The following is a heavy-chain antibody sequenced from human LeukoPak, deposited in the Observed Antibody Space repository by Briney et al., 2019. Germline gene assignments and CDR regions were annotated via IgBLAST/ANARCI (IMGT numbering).Heavy chain of an antibody. CDR2: IYYSGST. Sequence: SETLSLTCTVSGGSISSSSYYWGWIRQPPGKGLEWIGSIYYSGSTYYNPSLKSRVTISVDTSKNQFSLKLSSVTAADTAVYYCARDQGSGEFDYWGQGTLVTVSS. V-gene: IGHV4-39*07. D-gene: IGHD6-19*01. CDR3: ARDQGSGEFDY. J-gene: IGHJ4*02. CDR1: GGSISSSSYY.